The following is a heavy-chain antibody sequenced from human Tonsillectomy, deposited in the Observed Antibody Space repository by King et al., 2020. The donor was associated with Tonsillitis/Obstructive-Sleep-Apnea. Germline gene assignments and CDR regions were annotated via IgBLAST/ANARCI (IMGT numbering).Heavy chain of an antibody. CDR2: IKTKIDGGTT. D-gene: IGHD2-21*02. CDR1: GFTFYNAW. J-gene: IGHJ3*02. Sequence: VQLVESGGGLVKPGGSLRLSCIASGFTFYNAWMSWVRQAPGKGLDCIGRIKTKIDGGTTDYAAPVKGRFTISRDDSKNTLYLQMNSLKIEDTAVYYCTTDWGDNAPYDIWGQGTVVTVSS. V-gene: IGHV3-15*01. CDR3: TTDWGDNAPYDI.